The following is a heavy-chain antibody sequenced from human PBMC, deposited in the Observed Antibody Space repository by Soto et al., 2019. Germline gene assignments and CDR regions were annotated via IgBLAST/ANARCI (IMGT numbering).Heavy chain of an antibody. D-gene: IGHD3-3*01. CDR3: TKGSEVARQELDS. CDR1: GFTFSNFG. Sequence: QVQLVESGGGVVQPGRSLRLSCAASGFTFSNFGMHWGRQAPGKGLEWVAAIAADGSDKYFSDSVKGRFTISRDNSKNTLFLQMNSLRVEDTAVYYCTKGSEVARQELDSWCQGTLVTVSS. CDR2: IAADGSDK. J-gene: IGHJ4*02. V-gene: IGHV3-30*18.